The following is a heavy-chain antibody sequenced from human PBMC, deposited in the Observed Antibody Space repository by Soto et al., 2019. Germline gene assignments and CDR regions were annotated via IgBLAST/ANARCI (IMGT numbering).Heavy chain of an antibody. V-gene: IGHV3-9*01. J-gene: IGHJ3*01. CDR2: ISGNSGSS. CDR1: GFTFEDYS. D-gene: IGHD3-10*01. Sequence: GGSLRLSCVASGFTFEDYSLHWVRQVPGKGLEWVAGISGNSGSSGYADSVRGRFTVSRDNAKNSLFLQMSSLSPEDTALYYCTKRRSARPGFDAFDLWGQGTMVTVSS. CDR3: TKRRSARPGFDAFDL.